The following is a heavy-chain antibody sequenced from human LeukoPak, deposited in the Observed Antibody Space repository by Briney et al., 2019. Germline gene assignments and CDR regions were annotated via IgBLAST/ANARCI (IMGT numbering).Heavy chain of an antibody. V-gene: IGHV1-2*02. CDR3: AREFASSGSSV. CDR2: INPNSGGT. J-gene: IGHJ4*02. CDR1: GYTFTVYY. Sequence: ASVRVSCKSSGYTFTVYYMHWVRQAPGQGLEWMGWINPNSGGTNYAQKFQGRVTVTRDTFISTAYMELSRLRSDATAGYYCAREFASSGSSVWGQGTLVTVSS. D-gene: IGHD3-10*01.